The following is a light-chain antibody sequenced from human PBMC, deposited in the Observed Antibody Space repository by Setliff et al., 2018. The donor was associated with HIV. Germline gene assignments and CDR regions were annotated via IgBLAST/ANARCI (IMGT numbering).Light chain of an antibody. CDR2: DVS. Sequence: QSALTQPASVSGSPGQSITISCTGTSSDVGTYNFVSWYQQHPGKAPKLMIYDVSNRPSGASNRFSGSKSGNTASLTISGLQAEDEADYYCSSYTSTPLYVFGTGTKVTVL. V-gene: IGLV2-14*03. J-gene: IGLJ1*01. CDR1: SSDVGTYNF. CDR3: SSYTSTPLYV.